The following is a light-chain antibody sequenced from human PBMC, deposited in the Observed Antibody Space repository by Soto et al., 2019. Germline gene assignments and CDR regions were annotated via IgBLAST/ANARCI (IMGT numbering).Light chain of an antibody. CDR3: SSFSSSSTRVV. CDR1: SSDVGGYNS. J-gene: IGLJ2*01. Sequence: QSALTQPASVSGSPGQSITISCNGTSSDVGGYNSVSWYQQYPGKAPKLLIYDVSNRPSGVSNRLSGSKSGNTASLTISRLQAEYEADYYCSSFSSSSTRVVFGGGTKLTVL. CDR2: DVS. V-gene: IGLV2-14*01.